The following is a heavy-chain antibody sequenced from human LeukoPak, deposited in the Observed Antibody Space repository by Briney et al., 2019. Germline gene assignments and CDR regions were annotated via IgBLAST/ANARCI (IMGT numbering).Heavy chain of an antibody. V-gene: IGHV3-11*01. CDR3: AREPSYDTSGYYYFHH. J-gene: IGHJ1*01. D-gene: IGHD3-22*01. CDR1: GFTFSDYY. Sequence: AGGSLRPSCAASGFTFSDYYMTWIRQAPGKGLEWVSYISSSGSTTHYADSVKGRFTISRDNAKNSLYLQMNSLRAEDTAVYYCAREPSYDTSGYYYFHHWGQGTLVTVSS. CDR2: ISSSGSTT.